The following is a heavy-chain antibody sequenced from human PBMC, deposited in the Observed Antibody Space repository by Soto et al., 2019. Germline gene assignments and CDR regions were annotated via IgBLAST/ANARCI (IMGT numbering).Heavy chain of an antibody. Sequence: QVQLVESGGGVVQPGKSLRLSCAASRFTFSSYAMDWVRQAPGKGLEWVAVISHDGSEKYYGDSVKGRFTISRDIPKNTVYLQMNSLRPEDTAVYYCARAAAYFYHYYYAMDVWGQGTAVTVSS. V-gene: IGHV3-30-3*01. CDR2: ISHDGSEK. CDR3: ARAAAYFYHYYYAMDV. D-gene: IGHD6-13*01. J-gene: IGHJ6*02. CDR1: RFTFSSYA.